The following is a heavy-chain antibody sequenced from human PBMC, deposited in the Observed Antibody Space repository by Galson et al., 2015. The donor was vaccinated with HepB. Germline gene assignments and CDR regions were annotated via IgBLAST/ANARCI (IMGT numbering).Heavy chain of an antibody. D-gene: IGHD1-26*01. Sequence: SLRLSCAASGFSVNNAWMRWVRQAPGKGLEWVGRIQSHSDGGAADYAAPVKGRFIISRSNSENTLFLQMNSLNTEDTAVYFCSADGGSGTYFFYKSNNAMDVWGQGTTVTVSS. CDR3: SADGGSGTYFFYKSNNAMDV. CDR2: IQSHSDGGAA. V-gene: IGHV3-15*01. J-gene: IGHJ6*02. CDR1: GFSVNNAW.